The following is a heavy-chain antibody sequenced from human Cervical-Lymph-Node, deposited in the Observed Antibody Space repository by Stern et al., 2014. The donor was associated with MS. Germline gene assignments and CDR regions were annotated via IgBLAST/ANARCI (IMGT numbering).Heavy chain of an antibody. D-gene: IGHD2-2*01. V-gene: IGHV3-30-3*01. CDR2: ISHDGSNK. CDR1: GFTFNSYV. J-gene: IGHJ6*02. Sequence: MQLVESGGGVVQPGRSLTVSCAASGFTFNSYVMHWVRQAPGRGLEWVAVISHDGSNKYYADSVKGRLTISRENYKNMLYLEMNSLRAGDTAVYYCARDEGGSSRWWGDYYYHMDVWGQGTTVTVSS. CDR3: ARDEGGSSRWWGDYYYHMDV.